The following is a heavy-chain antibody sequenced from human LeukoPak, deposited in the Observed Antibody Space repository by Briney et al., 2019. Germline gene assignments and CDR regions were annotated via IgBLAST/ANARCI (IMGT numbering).Heavy chain of an antibody. V-gene: IGHV3-7*01. CDR2: IKKDGSEK. J-gene: IGHJ4*02. D-gene: IGHD5-18*01. Sequence: GGSLRLSCAASGSTFSSYWMSWVRQAPGKGLEWVANIKKDGSEKYYVDSVKGRFTISRDNAKTSLYLQMISLRAEDTAVYYCARHLSGVTGYTYGRGIDYWGQGTLVTVSS. CDR3: ARHLSGVTGYTYGRGIDY. CDR1: GSTFSSYW.